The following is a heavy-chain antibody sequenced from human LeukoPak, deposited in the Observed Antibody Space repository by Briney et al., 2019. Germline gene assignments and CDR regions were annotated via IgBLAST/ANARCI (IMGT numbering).Heavy chain of an antibody. J-gene: IGHJ4*02. CDR3: ARAYGDYVSVDY. CDR1: GFTFSGYS. V-gene: IGHV3-21*04. CDR2: ISSDSSHI. D-gene: IGHD4-17*01. Sequence: PGASLRLSCAASGFTFSGYSMNWVRQAPGKGLEWVSIISSDSSHIYDTDSAKGRFTISRDNAKNSLYLQMNSLRAEDTALYYCARAYGDYVSVDYWAREPWSPSPQ.